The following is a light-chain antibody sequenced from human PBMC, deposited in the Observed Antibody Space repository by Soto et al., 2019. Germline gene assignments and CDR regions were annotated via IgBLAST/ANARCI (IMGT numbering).Light chain of an antibody. Sequence: QSALTQPASVSGSPGQSITISCTGTSSDVGGYNYVSWYQQHPGKAPKFIIYEVSNRPSGVSNRFSGSKSGNTASLTISGLQAEDEAEYYCSSDTSTSTLVFGTGTKLTVL. CDR1: SSDVGGYNY. CDR2: EVS. J-gene: IGLJ1*01. CDR3: SSDTSTSTLV. V-gene: IGLV2-14*01.